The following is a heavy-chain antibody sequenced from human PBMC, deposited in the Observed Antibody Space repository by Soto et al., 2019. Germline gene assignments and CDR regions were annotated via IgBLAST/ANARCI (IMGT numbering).Heavy chain of an antibody. CDR2: INSDGSST. J-gene: IGHJ2*01. CDR1: GFTFSSYW. D-gene: IGHD2-15*01. CDR3: ASPYGGRTYWYFDL. V-gene: IGHV3-74*01. Sequence: EVQLVESGGGLVQPGGSLRLSCAASGFTFSSYWMHWVRQAPGKGLVWVSSINSDGSSTSYAVSVKGRFTISIDNAKNTLYLQMNILRAEDTAVYYCASPYGGRTYWYFDLWGRGTLVTVSS.